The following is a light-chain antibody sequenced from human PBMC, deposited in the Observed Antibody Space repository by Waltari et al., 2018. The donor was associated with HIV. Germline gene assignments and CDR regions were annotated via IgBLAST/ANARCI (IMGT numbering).Light chain of an antibody. CDR3: ETWGSSTWV. CDR2: LEGGGSY. Sequence: QPVLTQSSSASASLGSSVMLTCTLTSGHSSNIVERHQQQPGKAPRYLMKLEGGGSYNKGSGVPDRFSGSSSGADRYLTISNLQFEDEADYYCETWGSSTWVFGGGTKLTVL. J-gene: IGLJ3*02. V-gene: IGLV4-60*02. CDR1: SGHSSNI.